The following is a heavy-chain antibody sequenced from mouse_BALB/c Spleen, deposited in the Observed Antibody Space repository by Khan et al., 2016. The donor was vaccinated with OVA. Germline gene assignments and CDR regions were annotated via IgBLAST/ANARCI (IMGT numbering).Heavy chain of an antibody. CDR2: INPTNGRT. Sequence: VQLQQSGAELVKAGASVKMSCKASGYTFTSYWMHWVKQRLGQGLEWFAEINPTNGRTYYNEKFKSKATLTVDQSSSTAYMLLSGPTFEDSAVFYCARVKKIVATYFDYWGQGTTLTVSS. CDR1: GYTFTSYW. J-gene: IGHJ2*01. CDR3: ARVKKIVATYFDY. D-gene: IGHD1-1*01. V-gene: IGHV1S81*02.